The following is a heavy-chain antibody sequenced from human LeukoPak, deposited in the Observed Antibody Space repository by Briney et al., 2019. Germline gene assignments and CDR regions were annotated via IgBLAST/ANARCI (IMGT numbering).Heavy chain of an antibody. Sequence: GGSLRLSCAAYRFSFSTYAMTWVRQAPGKGMEWISSISSSGRDTYYADSVKGRFTISRDNSKNTLYLQMNSLRAEDTAIYYCAKTIGDFGVCFDYWGQGSLVTVSS. J-gene: IGHJ4*02. CDR2: ISSSGRDT. D-gene: IGHD4-17*01. V-gene: IGHV3-23*01. CDR3: AKTIGDFGVCFDY. CDR1: RFSFSTYA.